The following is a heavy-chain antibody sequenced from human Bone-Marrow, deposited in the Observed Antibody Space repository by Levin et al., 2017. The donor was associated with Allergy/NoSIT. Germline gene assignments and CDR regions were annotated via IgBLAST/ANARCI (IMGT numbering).Heavy chain of an antibody. CDR3: AKMAYDYVWGSYLDY. V-gene: IGHV3-23*01. J-gene: IGHJ4*02. CDR1: GFTFSSYV. CDR2: ISGSGGST. Sequence: GGSLRLSCAASGFTFSSYVMSWVRQAPGKGLEWVSGISGSGGSTYYADSVKGRFTISRDNSKNTLYLQMNSLRAEDTAVYYCAKMAYDYVWGSYLDYWGQGTLVTVSS. D-gene: IGHD3-16*02.